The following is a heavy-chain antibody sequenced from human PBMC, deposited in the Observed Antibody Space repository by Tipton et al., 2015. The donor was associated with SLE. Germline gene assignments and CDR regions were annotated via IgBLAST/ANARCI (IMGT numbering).Heavy chain of an antibody. D-gene: IGHD3-16*01. CDR1: GGSFSGYY. Sequence: LRLSCAVYGGSFSGYYWSWIRQPPGKGLEWIGEINHSGSTNYNPSLKSRVTISVDTSKSQIFLKMSSVTAADTAVYYCARDSLNWGSYYHGMDVWGQGTTVTVSS. V-gene: IGHV4-34*01. CDR2: INHSGST. CDR3: ARDSLNWGSYYHGMDV. J-gene: IGHJ6*02.